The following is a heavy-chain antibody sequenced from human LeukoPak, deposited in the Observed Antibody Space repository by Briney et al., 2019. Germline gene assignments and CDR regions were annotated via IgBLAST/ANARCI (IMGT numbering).Heavy chain of an antibody. D-gene: IGHD6-19*01. CDR3: TRSSSGWYSDY. CDR2: IRSKAYGGTT. CDR1: GFTFGDYA. J-gene: IGHJ4*02. Sequence: GRSLRLSCTASGFTFGDYAMSWVRQAPGKGLEWVGFIRSKAYGGTTEYAASVKGRFIISRDDFKSIAYLQMNSLKTEDTAVYYCTRSSSGWYSDYWGQGTLVTVSS. V-gene: IGHV3-49*04.